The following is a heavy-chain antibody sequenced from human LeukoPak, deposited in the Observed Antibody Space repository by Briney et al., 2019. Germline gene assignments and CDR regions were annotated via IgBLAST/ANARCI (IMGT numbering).Heavy chain of an antibody. CDR3: ARGRGDSSGYYYFDY. D-gene: IGHD3-22*01. J-gene: IGHJ4*02. CDR2: INHSGST. V-gene: IGHV4-34*01. Sequence: SETLSLTCAVYGGSFSGYYWTWIRQPPGKGLEWIGEINHSGSTNYNPSLKSRVTISVDTSKNQFSLKLSSVTAADTAVYYCARGRGDSSGYYYFDYWGQGTLVTVSS. CDR1: GGSFSGYY.